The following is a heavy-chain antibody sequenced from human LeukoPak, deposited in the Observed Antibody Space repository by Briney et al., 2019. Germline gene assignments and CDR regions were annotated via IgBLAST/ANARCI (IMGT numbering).Heavy chain of an antibody. D-gene: IGHD6-19*01. V-gene: IGHV3-48*01. CDR1: GFTFSSYS. J-gene: IGHJ4*02. CDR2: ISSSSSTI. CDR3: ARQSGWHTEYYFDY. Sequence: GGSLRLSCAASGFTFSSYSMNWVRQAPGKGLEWVSYISSSSSTIYYADSVKGRFTISRDNAKNSLYLQMNSLRAEDTALYYCARQSGWHTEYYFDYWGQGTLVTVSS.